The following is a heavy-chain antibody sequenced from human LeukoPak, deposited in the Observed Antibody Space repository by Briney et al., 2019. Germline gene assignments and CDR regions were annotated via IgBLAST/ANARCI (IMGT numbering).Heavy chain of an antibody. CDR3: ARVYCSSTSCYTGTQYYFDY. D-gene: IGHD2-2*02. J-gene: IGHJ4*02. Sequence: ASVKVSCKASGGTFSSYAISWVRQAPGQGLEWMGGIIPIFGTANYAQKFQGRVTITADESTSTAYMELSSLRSEDTAVYYCARVYCSSTSCYTGTQYYFDYWGQGTLVTVSS. V-gene: IGHV1-69*13. CDR1: GGTFSSYA. CDR2: IIPIFGTA.